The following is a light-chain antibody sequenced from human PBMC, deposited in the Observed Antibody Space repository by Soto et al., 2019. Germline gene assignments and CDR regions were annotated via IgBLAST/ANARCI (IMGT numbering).Light chain of an antibody. J-gene: IGKJ5*01. V-gene: IGKV3-11*01. CDR1: QSVSSY. CDR2: DAS. CDR3: QQRSNWPIT. Sequence: IVWTQSPDTLSLSPGERATLSCRASQSVSSYLAWYQQKPGQAPRLLIYDASNRATGIPARFSGSGSGTDFTLTISSLEPEDFAVYYCQQRSNWPITFGQGTRLEIK.